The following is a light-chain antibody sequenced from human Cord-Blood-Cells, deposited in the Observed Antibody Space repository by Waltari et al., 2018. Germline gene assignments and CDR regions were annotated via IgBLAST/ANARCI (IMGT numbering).Light chain of an antibody. V-gene: IGLV2-11*01. J-gene: IGLJ1*01. CDR2: DVS. CDR3: CSYAGSYTYV. Sequence: QSALTQPRSVSGSPGQSVTISCTGTSSDVGGYNYVSWYQQHPGKAPKLMIYDVSKRPSGVPDRFPGSKSGNTASLTISGLQAEDEADYYCCSYAGSYTYVLGTGTKVTVL. CDR1: SSDVGGYNY.